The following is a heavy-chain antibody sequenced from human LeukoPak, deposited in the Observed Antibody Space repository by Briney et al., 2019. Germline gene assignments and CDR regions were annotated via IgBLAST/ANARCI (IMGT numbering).Heavy chain of an antibody. J-gene: IGHJ4*02. V-gene: IGHV3-23*01. CDR3: VKGPRPDITVAHTVEN. CDR1: GFIFSNYA. D-gene: IGHD6-19*01. Sequence: GGSLRLSCAASGFIFSNYAMSWVRQVPGRGLEWVSTFSSRGDSTYVADSVKGRFTISRDNSKNSLYLQMNTVRAEDTAVYYCVKGPRPDITVAHTVENWGQGTLVTVPS. CDR2: FSSRGDST.